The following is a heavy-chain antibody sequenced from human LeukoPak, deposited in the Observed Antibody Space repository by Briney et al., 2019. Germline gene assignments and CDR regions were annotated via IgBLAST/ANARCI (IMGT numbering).Heavy chain of an antibody. CDR1: GFTFDDYA. CDR3: AKGTYYYDSSGHFDY. CDR2: ISWNSGSI. J-gene: IGHJ4*02. D-gene: IGHD3-22*01. V-gene: IGHV3-9*03. Sequence: GGSLRLSCAASGFTFDDYAMHWVRQAPGKGLEWVSGISWNSGSIGYADSVKGRFTISRDNAKNSLYLQMNSLRAEDMALYYCAKGTYYYDSSGHFDYWGQGTLVTVSS.